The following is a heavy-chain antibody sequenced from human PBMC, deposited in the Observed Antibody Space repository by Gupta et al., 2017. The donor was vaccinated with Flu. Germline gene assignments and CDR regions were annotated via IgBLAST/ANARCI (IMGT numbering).Heavy chain of an antibody. J-gene: IGHJ5*02. Sequence: MGVSWIRQPPGKALEWLAQIFSKDEESYSTSLKNRLTISKDTSKSQLVLTMTNMDPVDTATYYCARLYYDTSGFLHNWFDPWGQGTLVTVSS. CDR1: MG. V-gene: IGHV2-26*01. D-gene: IGHD3-22*01. CDR3: ARLYYDTSGFLHNWFDP. CDR2: IFSKDEE.